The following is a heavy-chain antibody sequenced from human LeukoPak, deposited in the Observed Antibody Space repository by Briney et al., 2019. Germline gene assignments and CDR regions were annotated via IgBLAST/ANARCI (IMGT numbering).Heavy chain of an antibody. D-gene: IGHD1-26*01. V-gene: IGHV3-23*01. CDR3: AKRGAEVGETVAPGDY. Sequence: GGSLRLSCAASGFTFSNNVMSWVRQAPGKGPEWVSSVSRSGGSIYYADSVKGRFTSSRDNSKNTLYLQMNSLRVDDTAVYYCAKRGAEVGETVAPGDYWGQGTLVTVSS. CDR1: GFTFSNNV. J-gene: IGHJ4*02. CDR2: VSRSGGSI.